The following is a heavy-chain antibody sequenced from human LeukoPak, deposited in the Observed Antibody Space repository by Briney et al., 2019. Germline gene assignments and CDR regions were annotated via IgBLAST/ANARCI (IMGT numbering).Heavy chain of an antibody. Sequence: GGSLRLSCAASGFTFSSYWMHWVRQAPGKGLAWVSGINGDGRSTNYADSVKGRFIISRDNAKNTLYMQMNSLRAEDTAVYYCARGGTYYYGSGMDVWGKGTTGTVTS. CDR2: INGDGRST. D-gene: IGHD3-10*01. CDR1: GFTFSSYW. CDR3: ARGGTYYYGSGMDV. V-gene: IGHV3-74*01. J-gene: IGHJ6*04.